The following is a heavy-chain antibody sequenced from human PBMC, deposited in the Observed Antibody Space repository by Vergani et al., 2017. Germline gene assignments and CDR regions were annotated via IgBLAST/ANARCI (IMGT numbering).Heavy chain of an antibody. CDR1: GGSFSGYY. D-gene: IGHD3-10*01. CDR2: INHSGST. Sequence: QVQLQQWGAGLLKPSETLSLTCAVYGGSFSGYYWSWIRQPPGKGLEGIGGINHSGSTNYNPPLMSRVTISVHTSKNQCSLQLSSVTAAVTAVYYCQRRGYYYGSGGYYKVDYWGQGTLVTVT. J-gene: IGHJ4*02. V-gene: IGHV4-34*01. CDR3: QRRGYYYGSGGYYKVDY.